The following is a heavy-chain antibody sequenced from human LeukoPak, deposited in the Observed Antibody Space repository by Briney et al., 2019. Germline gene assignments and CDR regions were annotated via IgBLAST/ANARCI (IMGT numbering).Heavy chain of an antibody. Sequence: PGGSLRLSCAASGFTFSSYAMSWVRQAPGKGLEWVSAISGSGGSTYYADSVKGRFTISRDNSKNTLYLQMNSLRAEDTAVYYCARNSGYGYYFDYWGQGTLVTISS. V-gene: IGHV3-23*01. CDR2: ISGSGGST. D-gene: IGHD5-12*01. CDR3: ARNSGYGYYFDY. J-gene: IGHJ4*02. CDR1: GFTFSSYA.